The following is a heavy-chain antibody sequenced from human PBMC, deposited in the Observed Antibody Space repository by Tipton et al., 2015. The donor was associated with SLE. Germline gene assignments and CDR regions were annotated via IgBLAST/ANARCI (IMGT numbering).Heavy chain of an antibody. CDR2: IYYSGST. CDR3: ARDPNGGYGSFDY. J-gene: IGHJ4*02. CDR1: GGSISSSSFY. Sequence: LRLSCTVSGGSISSSSFYWGWIRQPPGKGLEWIGYIYYSGSTYYNPSLRSRLTMSVDTSRNQFSLKLTSVTAADTAVYFCARDPNGGYGSFDYWGLGALVTVSS. D-gene: IGHD7-27*01. V-gene: IGHV4-31*02.